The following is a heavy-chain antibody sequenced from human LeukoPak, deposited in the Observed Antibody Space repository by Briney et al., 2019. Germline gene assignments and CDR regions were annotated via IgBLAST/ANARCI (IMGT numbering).Heavy chain of an antibody. Sequence: ASVKVSCKASGYTFTDYYMHWVPQAPGQGLGWMGWITPNSGATNSAQKFQGRVSMTRDTSIGTAYMELNRLRSDDTAVYYCTRPYGSGRRDAFAIWGQGTMVAVSA. D-gene: IGHD3-10*01. J-gene: IGHJ3*02. CDR3: TRPYGSGRRDAFAI. V-gene: IGHV1-2*02. CDR2: ITPNSGAT. CDR1: GYTFTDYY.